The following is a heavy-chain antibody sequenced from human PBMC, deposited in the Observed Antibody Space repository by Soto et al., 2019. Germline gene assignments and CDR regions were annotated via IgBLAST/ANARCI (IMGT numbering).Heavy chain of an antibody. CDR3: ARFGVGQLYDY. CDR1: GFTFSSYD. V-gene: IGHV3-13*04. CDR2: IGTAGDT. Sequence: EVQLVESGGGLVQPGGSLRLSCAASGFTFSSYDMHWVRQATGKGLEWVSAIGTAGDTYYPGSVKGRFTISRENAKNSLYLPMNSLRAGDTAVYYCARFGVGQLYDYWGQGTLVTVSS. D-gene: IGHD6-13*01. J-gene: IGHJ4*02.